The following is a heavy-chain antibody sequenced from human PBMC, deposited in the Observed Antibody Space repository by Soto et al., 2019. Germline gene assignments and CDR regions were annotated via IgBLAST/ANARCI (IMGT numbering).Heavy chain of an antibody. J-gene: IGHJ1*01. CDR1: GASITSGDYY. CDR2: IYYGGST. D-gene: IGHD4-4*01. CDR3: ATETYINYFFY. Sequence: QVQLHESGPGLVKPSQTLSLTCTVSGASITSGDYYWSWIRQSPGKGLEWIGYIYYGGSTFYNPSLKTRISISIDSSKNQFSLTLHSVTTADTVVYYCATETYINYFFYWGRGTLVTVSS. V-gene: IGHV4-30-4*01.